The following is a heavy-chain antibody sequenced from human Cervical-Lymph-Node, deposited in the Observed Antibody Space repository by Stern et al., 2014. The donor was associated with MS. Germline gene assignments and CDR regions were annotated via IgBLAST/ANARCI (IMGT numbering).Heavy chain of an antibody. Sequence: EVQLVESGGTLVQPGGSLGPSCAASGSPVNSNYMTWVRQAPGKGLDWVSIFYSGISTYYAESVKGRFSFSIDNSKNTLFLHMNNLRVEDTAMYYCTREMAARRLDPWGQGTLVIVSA. CDR3: TREMAARRLDP. V-gene: IGHV3-66*01. CDR2: FYSGIST. J-gene: IGHJ5*02. D-gene: IGHD5-24*01. CDR1: GSPVNSNY.